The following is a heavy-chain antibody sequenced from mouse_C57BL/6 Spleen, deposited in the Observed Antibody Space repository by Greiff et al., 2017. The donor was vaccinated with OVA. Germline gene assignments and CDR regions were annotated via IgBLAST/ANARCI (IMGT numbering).Heavy chain of an antibody. CDR3: TASASLYFDY. V-gene: IGHV6-3*01. CDR2: IRLKSDNYAT. Sequence: EVQLQESGGGLVQPGGSMKLSCVASGFTFSNYWMNWVRQSPEKGLEWVAQIRLKSDNYATHYAESVKGRFTISRDDSKSSVYLQMNNLRAEDTGIYYCTASASLYFDYWGQGTTLTVSS. CDR1: GFTFSNYW. D-gene: IGHD6-1*01. J-gene: IGHJ2*01.